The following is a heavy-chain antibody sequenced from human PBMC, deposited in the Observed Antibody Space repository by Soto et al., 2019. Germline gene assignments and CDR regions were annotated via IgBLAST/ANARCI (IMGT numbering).Heavy chain of an antibody. Sequence: QVQLVQSGAEVKKPGASVTVSCKASGHTLANFYIHWVRQAPGQGLEWMGKSNPSGGATTYAQGFQGRVTVTWDTSATTVVLEMRSLTADDTAVYYCAKQTVELSLGGFDPWGQGTLVTVSS. V-gene: IGHV1-46*01. CDR3: AKQTVELSLGGFDP. CDR1: GHTLANFY. J-gene: IGHJ5*02. D-gene: IGHD1-26*01. CDR2: SNPSGGAT.